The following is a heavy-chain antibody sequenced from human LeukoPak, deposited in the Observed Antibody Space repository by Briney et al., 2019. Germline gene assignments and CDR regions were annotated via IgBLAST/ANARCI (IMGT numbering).Heavy chain of an antibody. CDR3: ARSGEYPDKYDY. Sequence: SETLSLTCTVSGGSISSYYWSWIRQPPGKGLEWIGYIYYSGSTNYNPSLKSRVTISVDTSKNQFSLKLSSVTAADTAVYYCARSGEYPDKYDYWGQGTLVTVSS. V-gene: IGHV4-59*01. CDR1: GGSISSYY. D-gene: IGHD7-27*01. CDR2: IYYSGST. J-gene: IGHJ4*02.